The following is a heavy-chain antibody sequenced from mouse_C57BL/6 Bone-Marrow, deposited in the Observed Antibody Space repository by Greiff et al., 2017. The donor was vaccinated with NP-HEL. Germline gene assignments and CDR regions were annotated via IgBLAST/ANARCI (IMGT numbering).Heavy chain of an antibody. CDR3: ARGGSGYRGFAY. V-gene: IGHV1-81*01. J-gene: IGHJ3*01. Sequence: VKLMESGAELARPGASVKLSCKASGYTFTSYGISWVKQRTGQGLEWIGEIYPRSGNTYYNEKFKGKATLTADKSSSTAYMELRSLTSEDSAVYFCARGGSGYRGFAYWGQGTLVTVSA. D-gene: IGHD3-2*02. CDR1: GYTFTSYG. CDR2: IYPRSGNT.